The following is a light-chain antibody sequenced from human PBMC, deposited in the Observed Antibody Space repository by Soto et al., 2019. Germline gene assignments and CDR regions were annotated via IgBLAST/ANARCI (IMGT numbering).Light chain of an antibody. CDR1: GGDGGGYNY. Sequence: QSALTQPASVSGSPGQSITISCAGTGGDGGGYNYVSWYQQHPGKAPKLMIYEVIRRPSGISNRFSGSKSGNTASLTISTLQAEDEAEYYCSSDTTSSTGVFGGGTKLTVL. CDR2: EVI. CDR3: SSDTTSSTGV. V-gene: IGLV2-14*01. J-gene: IGLJ3*02.